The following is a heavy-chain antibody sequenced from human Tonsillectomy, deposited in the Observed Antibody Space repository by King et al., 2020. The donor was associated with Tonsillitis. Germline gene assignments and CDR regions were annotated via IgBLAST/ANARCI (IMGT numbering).Heavy chain of an antibody. V-gene: IGHV3-11*01. CDR3: ARRLVVAGRKYYYHGMYV. J-gene: IGHJ6*02. CDR2: ISSSGNTI. CDR1: GFTFSDYY. Sequence: VQLVESGGGLVKPGGSLRLSCAASGFTFSDYYMTWIRQAPGRGLEWVSYISSSGNTINYADSVKGRFTISRDNAKNSLYLQMNSLRAEDTAVYYCARRLVVAGRKYYYHGMYVWGQGTTVTVSS. D-gene: IGHD6-19*01.